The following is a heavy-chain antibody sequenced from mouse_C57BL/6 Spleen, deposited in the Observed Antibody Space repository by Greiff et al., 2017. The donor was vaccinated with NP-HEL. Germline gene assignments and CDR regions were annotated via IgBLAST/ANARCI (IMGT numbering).Heavy chain of an antibody. V-gene: IGHV1-82*01. Sequence: QVQLQQSGPELVKPGASVKISCKASGYAFSSSWMNWVKQRPGKGLEWIGRIYPGDGDTNYNGKFKGKATLTADKSSSTAYMQLSSLTSEDSAVYFCASPSYYYGGGVWGTGTTVTVSS. J-gene: IGHJ1*03. CDR2: IYPGDGDT. CDR3: ASPSYYYGGGV. D-gene: IGHD1-1*01. CDR1: GYAFSSSW.